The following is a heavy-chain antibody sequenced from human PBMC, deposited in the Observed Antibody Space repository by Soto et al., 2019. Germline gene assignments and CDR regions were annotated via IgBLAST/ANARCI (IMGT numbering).Heavy chain of an antibody. CDR2: IYYSGST. Sequence: SETLSLTCTVSGGSISSYYWSWIRQPPGKGLEWIGYIYYSGSTNYNPSLKSRVTISVDTSKNQFSLKLSSVTAADTAVYYCARLNAPLRGYSGYDAYYYYYYYMDVWGKGTTVTVSS. V-gene: IGHV4-59*08. J-gene: IGHJ6*03. D-gene: IGHD5-12*01. CDR1: GGSISSYY. CDR3: ARLNAPLRGYSGYDAYYYYYYYMDV.